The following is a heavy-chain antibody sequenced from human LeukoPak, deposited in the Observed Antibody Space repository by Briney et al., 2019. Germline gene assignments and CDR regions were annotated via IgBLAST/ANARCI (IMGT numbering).Heavy chain of an antibody. Sequence: GGSLRLSCATSGFTFSSYAMSWVRQAPGKGLEWVSTASGGGGSTWYTDSVKGRFTISRDNSKNTLYLQMNSLRAEDTAVYYCATSVRGAFDSWGQVSLVTVSS. CDR2: ASGGGGST. CDR3: ATSVRGAFDS. J-gene: IGHJ5*01. V-gene: IGHV3-23*01. CDR1: GFTFSSYA. D-gene: IGHD3-10*01.